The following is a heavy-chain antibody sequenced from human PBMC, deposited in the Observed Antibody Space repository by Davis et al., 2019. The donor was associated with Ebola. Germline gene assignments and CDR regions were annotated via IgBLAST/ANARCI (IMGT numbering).Heavy chain of an antibody. CDR3: ARAVLERTYYMDV. Sequence: PGGSLRLSCAASGFTFSSYEMNWVRQAPGKGLEWVANIKQDGSEKYYVDSVKGRFTISRDNAKNSLYLQMNSLRAEDTAVYYCARAVLERTYYMDVWGKGTTVTVSS. V-gene: IGHV3-7*01. CDR2: IKQDGSEK. J-gene: IGHJ6*03. D-gene: IGHD1-1*01. CDR1: GFTFSSYE.